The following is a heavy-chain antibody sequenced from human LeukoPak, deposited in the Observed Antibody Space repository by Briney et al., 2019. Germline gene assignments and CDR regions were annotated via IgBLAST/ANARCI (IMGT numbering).Heavy chain of an antibody. CDR2: IKQDGSEE. CDR1: GFSFSNHR. J-gene: IGHJ4*02. D-gene: IGHD1-26*01. V-gene: IGHV3-7*03. Sequence: GGSLRLSCVASGFSFSNHRMSWVRQAPGKGLEWVADIKQDGSEEHYVDSVRGRFTISRDIFKNTVYLQMNSLRAEDTAVYYCAREGATTAFDYWGQGTLVTVSS. CDR3: AREGATTAFDY.